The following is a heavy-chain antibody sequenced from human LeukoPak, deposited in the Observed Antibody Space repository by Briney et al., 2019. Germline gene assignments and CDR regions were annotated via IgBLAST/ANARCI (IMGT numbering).Heavy chain of an antibody. CDR2: IGTTGDT. Sequence: GGSLRLSCEASGFTFSGYDMHWVRQATGKGLEWVSAIGTTGDTYYSDSVRGRFTISRENAKNSLDLQMNSLRAGDTAVYYCARSPSYSSSWYALDSWGQGTLVTVSS. CDR3: ARSPSYSSSWYALDS. CDR1: GFTFSGYD. D-gene: IGHD6-13*01. J-gene: IGHJ4*02. V-gene: IGHV3-13*01.